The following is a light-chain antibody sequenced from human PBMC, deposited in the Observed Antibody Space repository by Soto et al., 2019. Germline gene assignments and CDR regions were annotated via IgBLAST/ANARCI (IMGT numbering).Light chain of an antibody. CDR3: GAWDSSLSAYV. CDR1: SSNIGGNS. J-gene: IGLJ1*01. CDR2: DDN. V-gene: IGLV1-51*01. Sequence: QSVLTQPPSVSAAPGQKVTISCSGSSSNIGGNSVSWYQQLPGTDPKLLIYDDNNHPSGIPDRFSGSKSGTSATLGITGFQTGDEADYYCGAWDSSLSAYVFGTGTKVTVL.